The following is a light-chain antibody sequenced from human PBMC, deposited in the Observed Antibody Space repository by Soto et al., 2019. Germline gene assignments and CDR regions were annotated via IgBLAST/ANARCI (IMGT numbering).Light chain of an antibody. CDR2: KSS. Sequence: DIQMTQSPSTLSASVGDRVTITCRASQSISSWLAWYQQKPGKAPKLLIYKSSSLESGVPSRFSGSGSGTEFTLTISSLQPYDFANYYLQRYNSYWTFGQGTKVDMK. V-gene: IGKV1-5*03. CDR3: QRYNSYWT. J-gene: IGKJ1*01. CDR1: QSISSW.